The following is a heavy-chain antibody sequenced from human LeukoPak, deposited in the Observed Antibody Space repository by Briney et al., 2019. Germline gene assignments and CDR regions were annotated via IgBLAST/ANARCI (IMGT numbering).Heavy chain of an antibody. V-gene: IGHV1-58*02. CDR3: AAADYYDSSGLDY. Sequence: GASVKVSCKASGYTFTGYYMHWVRQARGQRLEWIGWIVVGSGNTNYAQKFQGRVTITRDMSTSTAYMELSSLRSEDTAVYYCAAADYYDSSGLDYWGQGTLVTVSS. CDR1: GYTFTGYY. J-gene: IGHJ4*02. CDR2: IVVGSGNT. D-gene: IGHD3-22*01.